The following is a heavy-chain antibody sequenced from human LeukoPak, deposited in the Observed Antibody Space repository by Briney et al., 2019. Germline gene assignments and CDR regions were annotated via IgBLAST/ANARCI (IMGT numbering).Heavy chain of an antibody. J-gene: IGHJ4*02. Sequence: GGSLRLSCAASGFTFSSYEMNWVRQAPGKGLEWVAFIRYDGSNKYYADSVKGRFTISRDNSKNTLYLQMNSLRAEDTAVYYCAKDRLGYSYGYCPDYWGQGTLVTVSS. CDR2: IRYDGSNK. V-gene: IGHV3-30*02. D-gene: IGHD5-18*01. CDR3: AKDRLGYSYGYCPDY. CDR1: GFTFSSYE.